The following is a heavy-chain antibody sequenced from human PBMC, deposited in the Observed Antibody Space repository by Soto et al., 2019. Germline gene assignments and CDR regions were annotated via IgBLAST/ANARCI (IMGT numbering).Heavy chain of an antibody. CDR1: GYTLTELS. CDR2: IDPEDGET. CDR3: ARGGAVAGMDFSDS. Sequence: ASVKVSCKVSGYTLTELSMHWVRQAPGKGLEWMGGIDPEDGETGYGQKFQGRVTMTKDTSISTAYMELSSLRSEDTAVYFCARGGAVAGMDFSDSWGQGTLVTVS. V-gene: IGHV1-24*01. D-gene: IGHD6-19*01. J-gene: IGHJ4*02.